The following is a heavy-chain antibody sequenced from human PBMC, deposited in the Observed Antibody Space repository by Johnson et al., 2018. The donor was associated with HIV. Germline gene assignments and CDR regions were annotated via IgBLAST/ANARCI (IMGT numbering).Heavy chain of an antibody. D-gene: IGHD1-7*01. V-gene: IGHV3-11*04. J-gene: IGHJ3*02. CDR1: GFTFSDYY. Sequence: QVQLVESGGGVVQPGGSLRLSCAASGFTFSDYYMTWIRQAPGKGLEWVSYISSSGSTMYYADSVKGRFTISRDNAKNSLYLQMNSLRAEDTAVYHCARRGKWNYLKIAVDIWGQGTMVTVSS. CDR2: ISSSGSTM. CDR3: ARRGKWNYLKIAVDI.